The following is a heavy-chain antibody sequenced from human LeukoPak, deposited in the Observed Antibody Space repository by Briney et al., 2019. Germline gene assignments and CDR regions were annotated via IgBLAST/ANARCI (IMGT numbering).Heavy chain of an antibody. CDR2: IIPIFGTA. J-gene: IGHJ6*03. CDR3: ARGVNTYLWFGGDYMDV. CDR1: GGTFSSYA. D-gene: IGHD3-16*01. V-gene: IGHV1-69*13. Sequence: SVKVSCKASGGTFSSYAISWVRQAPGQGLEWMGGIIPIFGTANYAQKFQGRVTITADESTSTAYMELSSLRSEDTAVYYCARGVNTYLWFGGDYMDVWGKGSTVTVSS.